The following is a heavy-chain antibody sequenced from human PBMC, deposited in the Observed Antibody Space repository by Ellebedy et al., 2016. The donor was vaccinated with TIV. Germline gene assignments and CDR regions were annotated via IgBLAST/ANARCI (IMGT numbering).Heavy chain of an antibody. CDR1: GYTFTSYG. V-gene: IGHV1-18*01. D-gene: IGHD2-15*01. Sequence: AASVKVSCKASGYTFTSYGLSWVRQAPGQGLEWMGWISTYNGDTKYAQNLQGRVTMTTETSTSTAYVELRSIKSDDTAVYYFVHTGDRGIWGQGTMVTVSS. J-gene: IGHJ3*02. CDR2: ISTYNGDT. CDR3: VHTGDRGI.